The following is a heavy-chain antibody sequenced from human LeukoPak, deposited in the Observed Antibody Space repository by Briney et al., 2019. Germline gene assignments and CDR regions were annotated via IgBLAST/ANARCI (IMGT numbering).Heavy chain of an antibody. D-gene: IGHD6-13*01. CDR3: ARVVPPLIAAAGTVGTTLDY. V-gene: IGHV3-23*01. J-gene: IGHJ4*02. CDR1: GFTFSSYA. Sequence: QAGGFLRLSCAASGFTFSSYAMSWVRQAPGKGLEWVSGISGRDDNTYYADSVKGRFTISRDNSKNTLYLQMNSLRAEDTAVYYCARVVPPLIAAAGTVGTTLDYWGQGTLVTVSS. CDR2: ISGRDDNT.